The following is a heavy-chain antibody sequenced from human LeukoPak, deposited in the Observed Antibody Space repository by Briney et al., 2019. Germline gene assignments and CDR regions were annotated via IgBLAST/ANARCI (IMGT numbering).Heavy chain of an antibody. CDR2: INPDSGGT. CDR3: ASSSGWYHRDSFDI. D-gene: IGHD6-19*01. Sequence: ASVKVSCKASGYTFTGYYMHWVRQGPRQGPEWMGRINPDSGGTNYAQKFQGRVTMTRDTSISTAYMELSRLRSDATAVYSCASSSGWYHRDSFDIWGQGTMVTVSS. J-gene: IGHJ3*02. CDR1: GYTFTGYY. V-gene: IGHV1-2*06.